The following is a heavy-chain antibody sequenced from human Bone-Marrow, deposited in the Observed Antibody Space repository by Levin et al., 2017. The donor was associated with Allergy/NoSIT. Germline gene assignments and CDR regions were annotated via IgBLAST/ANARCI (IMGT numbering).Heavy chain of an antibody. CDR2: IDPSDSYT. J-gene: IGHJ4*02. CDR3: ARQGMGLYDY. CDR1: GYSFTSYW. V-gene: IGHV5-10-1*01. D-gene: IGHD3-16*01. Sequence: GESLKISCKGSGYSFTSYWISWVRQMPGKGLEWKGRIDPSDSYTNYSPSFQGHVTISADKSISTAYLQWSSLKASDTAMYYCARQGMGLYDYWGQGTLVTVSS.